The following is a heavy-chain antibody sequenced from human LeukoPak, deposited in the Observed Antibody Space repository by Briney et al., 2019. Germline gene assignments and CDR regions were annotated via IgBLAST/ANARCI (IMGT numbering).Heavy chain of an antibody. CDR2: ISSSSSYI. CDR1: GFTFSSYW. Sequence: PGGSLRLSCAASGFTFSSYWMHWVRQAPGKGLEWVSSISSSSSYIYYADSVKGRFTISRDNAKNSLYLQMNSLRAEDTAVYYCASGPLSSWKSRGVYNPFTFAYWGQGTLVTVPS. J-gene: IGHJ4*02. V-gene: IGHV3-21*01. CDR3: ASGPLSSWKSRGVYNPFTFAY. D-gene: IGHD5/OR15-5a*01.